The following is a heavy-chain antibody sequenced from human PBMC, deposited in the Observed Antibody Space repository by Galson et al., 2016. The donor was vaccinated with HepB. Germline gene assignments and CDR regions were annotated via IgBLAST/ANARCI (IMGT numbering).Heavy chain of an antibody. Sequence: QSGAEVKKSGESLRISCQGSGYSFTSYWITWVRQMPGKGLERMGRINPSDSYTNYSPSFRGHGTISADKSISTAYLQWSSLKSSDTTMYYCTRVFTPAEPCDYWGQGTLVTVSA. CDR1: GYSFTSYW. CDR3: TRVFTPAEPCDY. CDR2: INPSDSYT. D-gene: IGHD3-16*01. V-gene: IGHV5-10-1*01. J-gene: IGHJ4*02.